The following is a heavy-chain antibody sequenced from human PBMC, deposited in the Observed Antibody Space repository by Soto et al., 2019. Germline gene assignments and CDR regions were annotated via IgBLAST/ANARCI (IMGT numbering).Heavy chain of an antibody. J-gene: IGHJ4*02. D-gene: IGHD4-17*01. CDR1: GFTFDDYA. CDR2: ISWNSGSI. V-gene: IGHV3-9*01. CDR3: AKDYGDYGYYYFDY. Sequence: EVPLVESGGGLVQPGRSLRLSCAASGFTFDDYAMHWVRQAPGKGLEWVSGISWNSGSIGYADSVKGRFTISRDNAKNSLYLQMNSLRAEDTALYYCAKDYGDYGYYYFDYWGQGTLVTVSS.